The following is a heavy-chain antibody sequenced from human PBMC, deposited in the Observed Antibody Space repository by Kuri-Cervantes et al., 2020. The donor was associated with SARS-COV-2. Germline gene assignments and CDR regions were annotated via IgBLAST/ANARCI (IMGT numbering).Heavy chain of an antibody. V-gene: IGHV4-34*01. CDR3: ARQHSPRYFDL. CDR2: VNHNGGA. D-gene: IGHD2-15*01. CDR1: GGSLSGSY. J-gene: IGHJ2*01. Sequence: GSLRLSCAVYGGSLSGSYWSWIRQSPGKRLEWIGEVNHNGGANYNPSLRSRVTKSVDPSKAQFSLKLSSVPAADTAVYYCARQHSPRYFDLWGRGTLVTVSS.